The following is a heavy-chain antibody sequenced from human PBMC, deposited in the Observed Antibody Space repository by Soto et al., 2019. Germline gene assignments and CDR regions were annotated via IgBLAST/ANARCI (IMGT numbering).Heavy chain of an antibody. Sequence: QVQLVQSGAEVKKPGASVKVSCQASGYTFANYAMHWVRQAPGQSLEWMGWINTGNGYTKYSQTFQDRVTITRDTSASTAYMELYSLRSEDTAVYYCARSWVYCSGGTCSYFDYWGQGTLVTVSS. J-gene: IGHJ4*02. D-gene: IGHD2-15*01. CDR2: INTGNGYT. CDR3: ARSWVYCSGGTCSYFDY. CDR1: GYTFANYA. V-gene: IGHV1-3*04.